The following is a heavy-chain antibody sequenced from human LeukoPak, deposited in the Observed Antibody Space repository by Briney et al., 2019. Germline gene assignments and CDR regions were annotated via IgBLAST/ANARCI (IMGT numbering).Heavy chain of an antibody. V-gene: IGHV4-59*01. CDR1: GGSISSYY. CDR3: ASQRQNRVGATIDY. CDR2: IYYSGST. Sequence: PSETLSLTCTVSGGSISSYYWSWIRQPPGKGLEWIGYIYYSGSTNYNPSLKSRVTISVDTSKNQFSLKLSSVTAADTAVYYCASQRQNRVGATIDYWGQGTLVTVSS. D-gene: IGHD1-26*01. J-gene: IGHJ4*02.